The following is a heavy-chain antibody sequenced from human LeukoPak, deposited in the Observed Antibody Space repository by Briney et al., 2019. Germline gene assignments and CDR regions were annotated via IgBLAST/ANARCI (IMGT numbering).Heavy chain of an antibody. CDR3: AREGSSVSPYYYGMDV. J-gene: IGHJ6*02. Sequence: SETLSLTCTVSGGSISSYYWSWIRQPAGKGLEWIGRIYTSGSTNYNPSLKSRVTMSVDTSKNQFSLKLSSVTAADTAVYYCAREGSSVSPYYYGMDVWGQGTTVTVSS. CDR1: GGSISSYY. D-gene: IGHD3-10*01. CDR2: IYTSGST. V-gene: IGHV4-4*07.